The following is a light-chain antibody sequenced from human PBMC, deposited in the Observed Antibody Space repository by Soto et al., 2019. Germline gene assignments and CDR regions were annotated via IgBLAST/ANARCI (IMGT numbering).Light chain of an antibody. CDR3: QQYAGSST. CDR1: QSVSSSS. V-gene: IGKV3-20*01. J-gene: IGKJ1*01. CDR2: GAS. Sequence: IVLTPSPGPPALSPGERATPSCRASQSVSSSSLAWYQQKPGQAPRLLIFGASSRATGIPDRFSGSGSGTDFTLTISRLEPEDFAVYYCQQYAGSSTFGQGTKVDIK.